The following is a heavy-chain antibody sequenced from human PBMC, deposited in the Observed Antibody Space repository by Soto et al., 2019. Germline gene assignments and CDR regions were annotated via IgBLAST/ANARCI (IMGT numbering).Heavy chain of an antibody. D-gene: IGHD2-15*01. V-gene: IGHV1-69*12. J-gene: IGHJ4*02. CDR1: GGTFSSYG. CDR2: IIPMFGIT. CDR3: ASERGYDLVN. Sequence: QVQLVQSGAEVKKPGSSVKVSCKVSGGTFSSYGFNWVRQAPGQGLEWMGGIIPMFGITNHTQKFQDRITISADAPTSTAYMDLTSLTSDDTAVFFCASERGYDLVNWGQGSLLTVSS.